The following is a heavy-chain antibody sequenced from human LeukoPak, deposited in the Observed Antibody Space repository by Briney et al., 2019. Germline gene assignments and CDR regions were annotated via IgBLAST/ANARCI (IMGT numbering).Heavy chain of an antibody. V-gene: IGHV3-30*04. Sequence: GRSLRLSYAASGFTFSSYAMHWVRQAPGKGLEWVAVISYDGSNKYYADSVKGRFTISRDNSKNTLYLQMNSLRAEDTAVYYCARDVSYYYGSGSYLFDYWGQGTLVTVSS. J-gene: IGHJ4*02. CDR1: GFTFSSYA. D-gene: IGHD3-10*01. CDR3: ARDVSYYYGSGSYLFDY. CDR2: ISYDGSNK.